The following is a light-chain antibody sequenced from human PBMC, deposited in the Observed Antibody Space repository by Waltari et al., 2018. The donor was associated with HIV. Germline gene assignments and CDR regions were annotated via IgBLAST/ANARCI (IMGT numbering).Light chain of an antibody. V-gene: IGLV1-51*01. Sequence: QSVLTQPPSVSAAPGQKVTISCSGSSSNIGDNYVSWYQQLPETAPKLLIYDNNKRPSGIPDRFSGSKSGPSATLGITGLQTGDEADYYCGTWDSSLSAYVFGTGTKVTVL. CDR2: DNN. J-gene: IGLJ1*01. CDR1: SSNIGDNY. CDR3: GTWDSSLSAYV.